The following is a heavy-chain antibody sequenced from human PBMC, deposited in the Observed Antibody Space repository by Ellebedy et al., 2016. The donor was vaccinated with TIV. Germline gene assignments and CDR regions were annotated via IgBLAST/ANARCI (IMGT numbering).Heavy chain of an antibody. D-gene: IGHD6-13*01. V-gene: IGHV4-34*01. CDR3: VRGPTAGAFDI. CDR2: INHSGST. CDR1: GGSFSGYY. Sequence: SETLSLXXAVYGGSFSGYYWSWIRQPPGKGLEWIGEINHSGSTNYNPSLKSRVTISIDTSKNQFSLNLGSVTAADTALYFCVRGPTAGAFDIWGQGTMVTVSS. J-gene: IGHJ3*02.